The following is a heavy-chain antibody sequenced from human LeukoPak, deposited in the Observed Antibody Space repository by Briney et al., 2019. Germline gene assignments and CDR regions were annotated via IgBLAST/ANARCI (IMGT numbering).Heavy chain of an antibody. CDR3: AKGSPTGLQYFDWLSMPFDS. CDR2: ISYDGSNK. V-gene: IGHV3-30*04. CDR1: GFTFSSYA. Sequence: GRSLRLSCAASGFTFSSYAMHWVRQAPGKGLEWEAVISYDGSNKYYADSVKGRFTISRDNSKTTVYLQMNSLRAEDTAVYYCAKGSPTGLQYFDWLSMPFDSWGQGTLVSVSS. J-gene: IGHJ4*02. D-gene: IGHD3-9*01.